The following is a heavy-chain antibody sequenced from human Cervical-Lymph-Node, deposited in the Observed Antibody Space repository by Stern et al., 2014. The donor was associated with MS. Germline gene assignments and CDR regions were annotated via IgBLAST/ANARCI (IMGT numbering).Heavy chain of an antibody. Sequence: QVQLVESGTEVKKPGASVKVACTASGYRFDDNDIHWVRQAPGQGLQWMGRIRPSGGGTKNEQNFQGRVTVTRDTSINTVYMQINRLTSDDAAVYYCARDAGSYPPGDSRGQDTNHHYYALDVWGQGTTVIVSS. CDR1: GYRFDDND. V-gene: IGHV1-2*06. J-gene: IGHJ6*02. CDR3: ARDAGSYPPGDSRGQDTNHHYYALDV. D-gene: IGHD3-16*01. CDR2: IRPSGGGT.